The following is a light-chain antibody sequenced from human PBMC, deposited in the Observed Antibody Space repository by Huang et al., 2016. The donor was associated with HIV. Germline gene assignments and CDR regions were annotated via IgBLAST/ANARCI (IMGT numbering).Light chain of an antibody. CDR2: AAS. CDR3: QQSSSSLPFT. V-gene: IGKV1-39*01. CDR1: QSIDTY. J-gene: IGKJ3*01. Sequence: DIQMTQSPSSLSASVGDRVTMTCRASQSIDTYLSWYQQRPGKAPNLLIYAASSLQSGVPSRFSGIGSGTEFTLTISSLELEDFATYYCQQSSSSLPFTFGPGTTVDLK.